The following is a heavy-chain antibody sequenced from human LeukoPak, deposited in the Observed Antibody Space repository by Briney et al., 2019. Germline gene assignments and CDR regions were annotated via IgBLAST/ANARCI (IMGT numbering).Heavy chain of an antibody. J-gene: IGHJ4*02. V-gene: IGHV3-74*01. CDR1: GFTFSTYW. Sequence: GGSLILSCAASGFTFSTYWMHWVRQVPGKGLVWISRINGDTSGTSYAESVKGRFTISRDNAKNTVYLQMNSLRVDDTAVYYCARDRWELLEFDYWGQGVLVTVSS. D-gene: IGHD1-26*01. CDR2: INGDTSGT. CDR3: ARDRWELLEFDY.